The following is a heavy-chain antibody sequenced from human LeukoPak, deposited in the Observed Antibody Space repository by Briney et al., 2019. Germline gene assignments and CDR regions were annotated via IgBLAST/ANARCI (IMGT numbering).Heavy chain of an antibody. V-gene: IGHV3-21*01. CDR2: ISSSSSYI. J-gene: IGHJ4*02. Sequence: PGGSLRLSCAASGFTFSSYSMNWVRQAPGKGLEWVSSISSSSSYIYYADSVKGRFTISRDNAKNSLYLQMNSLRAADTAVYYCARDDSSSTSCYIIWGQGTLVTVSS. CDR3: ARDDSSSTSCYII. CDR1: GFTFSSYS. D-gene: IGHD2-2*02.